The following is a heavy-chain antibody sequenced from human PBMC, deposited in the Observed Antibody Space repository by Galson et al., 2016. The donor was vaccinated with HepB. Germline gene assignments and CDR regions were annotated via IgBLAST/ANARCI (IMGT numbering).Heavy chain of an antibody. CDR2: ISWDVSNT. J-gene: IGHJ4*02. V-gene: IGHV3-30*04. CDR1: GFTFSNYA. Sequence: SLRLSCAASGFTFSNYAMHWVRQAPGKGLEWVAVISWDVSNTYYADSARGRFTISRDNSKNTLYLQLNSLRVEDTAVYYCVKDGVTHCGGDCYSDKWGQGTLVTVSS. CDR3: VKDGVTHCGGDCYSDK. D-gene: IGHD2-21*02.